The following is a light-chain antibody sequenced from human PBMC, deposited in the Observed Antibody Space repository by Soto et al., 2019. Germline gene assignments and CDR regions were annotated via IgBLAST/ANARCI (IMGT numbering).Light chain of an antibody. J-gene: IGKJ2*01. CDR3: KQLTARRFS. CDR1: QGNNTF. Sequence: IQLTQSPSSLSASVGDRVTISCRASQGNNTFVAWYQQKSGKAPKLLIFAASTLQSGVPSRFGGSGSGTDFTLTISSLQPEDFATYYCKQLTARRFSFGQGTKV. CDR2: AAS. V-gene: IGKV1-9*01.